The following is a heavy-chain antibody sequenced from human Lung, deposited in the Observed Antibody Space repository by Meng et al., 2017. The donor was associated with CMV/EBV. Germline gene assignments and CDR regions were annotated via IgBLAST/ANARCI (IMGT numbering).Heavy chain of an antibody. Sequence: GESXKISCAASGFTFSSYAMSWVRQAPGKGLEWVSAISGSGGSTYYADSVKGRFTISRDNSKNTLYLQMNSLRAEDTAVYYCAKAYSSSSVGTNRGFDYWGPGKLVHVSS. CDR1: GFTFSSYA. D-gene: IGHD6-6*01. J-gene: IGHJ4*02. CDR2: ISGSGGST. V-gene: IGHV3-23*01. CDR3: AKAYSSSSVGTNRGFDY.